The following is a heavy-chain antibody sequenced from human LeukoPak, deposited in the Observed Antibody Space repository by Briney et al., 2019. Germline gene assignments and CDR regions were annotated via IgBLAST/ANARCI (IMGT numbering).Heavy chain of an antibody. CDR3: ARDRLGPSFSVSHFDL. D-gene: IGHD3-3*02. CDR1: GFTFVDYG. CDR2: INYNGAIT. Sequence: GGSLRLSCAASGFTFVDYGLSWVRRAPGKGLEWLCAINYNGAITDYADSVKGRFTISRDNAKNSLYLRMDSLRAEDTALYYCARDRLGPSFSVSHFDLWGQGTLVAVSS. V-gene: IGHV3-20*04. J-gene: IGHJ4*02.